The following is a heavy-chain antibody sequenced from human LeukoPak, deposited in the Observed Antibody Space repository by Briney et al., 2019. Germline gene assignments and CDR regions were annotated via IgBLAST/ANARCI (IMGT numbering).Heavy chain of an antibody. V-gene: IGHV3-7*01. CDR2: IKQDVSEI. J-gene: IGHJ4*02. Sequence: PGGSLRLSCAASGFTFSSYWMSWVRQAPGKGLEWVANIKQDVSEIYYVDSVKGRFTISRDNTKNSLYLQMNSLRAEDTAVYYCARDKIVGATYFDYWGQGTPVTVSS. CDR3: ARDKIVGATYFDY. D-gene: IGHD1-26*01. CDR1: GFTFSSYW.